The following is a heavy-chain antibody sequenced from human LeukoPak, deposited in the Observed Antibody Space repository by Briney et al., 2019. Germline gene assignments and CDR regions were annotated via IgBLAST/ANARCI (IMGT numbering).Heavy chain of an antibody. CDR2: INAGNGDT. V-gene: IGHV1-3*01. D-gene: IGHD2-15*01. CDR3: TRGTGCTGGSCSYYGMDV. CDR1: GYTFSSYA. J-gene: IGHJ6*02. Sequence: ASVKVSCKGSGYTFSSYAIHWVRQAPGQRLEWMGWINAGNGDTKYSQKFQGRVTITRDTSATTAYMELSSLRSEDTAVYYCTRGTGCTGGSCSYYGMDVWGQGTAVTVSS.